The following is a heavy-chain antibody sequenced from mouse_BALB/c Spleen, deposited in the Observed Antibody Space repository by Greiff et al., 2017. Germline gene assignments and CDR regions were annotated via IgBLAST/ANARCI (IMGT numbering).Heavy chain of an antibody. J-gene: IGHJ2*01. Sequence: EVQVVESGGGLVKPGGSLKLSCAASGFAFSSYDMSWVRQTPEKRLEWVAYISSGGGSTYYPDTVKGRFTISRDNAKNTLYLQMSSLKSEDTAMYYCARQDGNPYHFDYWGQGTTLTVSS. V-gene: IGHV5-12-1*01. CDR3: ARQDGNPYHFDY. CDR1: GFAFSSYD. CDR2: ISSGGGST. D-gene: IGHD1-1*01.